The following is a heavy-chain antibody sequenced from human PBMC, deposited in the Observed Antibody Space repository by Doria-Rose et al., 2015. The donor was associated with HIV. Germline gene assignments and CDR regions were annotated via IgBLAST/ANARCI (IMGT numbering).Heavy chain of an antibody. J-gene: IGHJ4*02. D-gene: IGHD6-13*01. CDR1: GVSLSSPGMG. CDR3: ARIESSRWYHKYYFDF. Sequence: SGPVLVKPTETLTLTCTVSGVSLSSPGMGVSWIRQPPGKALEWLANIFSDDERSYKTSLKSRLTISRGTSKCQVVLTMTDMDPVDTATYYCARIESSRWYHKYYFDFWGQGTLVIVSA. CDR2: IFSDDER. V-gene: IGHV2-26*01.